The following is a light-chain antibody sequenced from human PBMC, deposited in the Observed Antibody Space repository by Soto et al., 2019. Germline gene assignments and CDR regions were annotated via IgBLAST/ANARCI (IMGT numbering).Light chain of an antibody. J-gene: IGKJ2*01. CDR2: DAS. Sequence: EIVLTQSPATLSLSPGESATLSCRASQSVSSSLAWYQQKASQAPRLLIYDASNRATGIPARFSGSGSGTDFTLTISSLEPEDFAIYYCQQRITWPSTFGQGTKLEIK. CDR1: QSVSSS. V-gene: IGKV3-11*01. CDR3: QQRITWPST.